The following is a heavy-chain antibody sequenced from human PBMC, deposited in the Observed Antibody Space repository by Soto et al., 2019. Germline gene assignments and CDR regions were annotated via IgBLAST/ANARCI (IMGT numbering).Heavy chain of an antibody. Sequence: GGSLRLSCAASGFTFSSYALSWVRQAPGKGLEWVSAISGGAGSTYYADSVKGRFTISRDNSKSTLYLQMNSLRAEDTAVYYCARVYSGYDYFDYWGQGTLVTVSS. J-gene: IGHJ4*02. CDR1: GFTFSSYA. CDR3: ARVYSGYDYFDY. V-gene: IGHV3-23*01. D-gene: IGHD5-12*01. CDR2: ISGGAGST.